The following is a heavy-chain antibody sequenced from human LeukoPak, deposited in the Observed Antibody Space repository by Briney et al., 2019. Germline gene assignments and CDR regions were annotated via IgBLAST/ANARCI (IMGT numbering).Heavy chain of an antibody. J-gene: IGHJ4*02. CDR2: INPSGGST. CDR1: GYTFTSYS. D-gene: IGHD3-3*01. V-gene: IGHV1-46*01. CDR3: ARGNGGPTYYDFWSGYPEDY. Sequence: ASVKVSCKASGYTFTSYSMHWVRQAPGQGLEWMGIINPSGGSTSYAQKFQGRVTMTRDMSTSTVYMELSSLRSEDTAVYYCARGNGGPTYYDFWSGYPEDYWGQGTLVTVSS.